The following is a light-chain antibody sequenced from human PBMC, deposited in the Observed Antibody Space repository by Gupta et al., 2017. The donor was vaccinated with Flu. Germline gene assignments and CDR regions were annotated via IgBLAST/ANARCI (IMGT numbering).Light chain of an antibody. CDR1: QSVARN. V-gene: IGKV3-15*01. CDR2: GAS. CDR3: QQYNNWPRT. J-gene: IGKJ1*01. Sequence: PATLSVSPGERATLSCRASQSVARNLAWYQQKPGQAPRLLIYGASTRATGIPARFSCSGSGTEFTLTITSLQSEDFAVYYCQQYNNWPRTFGQWTKVEIK.